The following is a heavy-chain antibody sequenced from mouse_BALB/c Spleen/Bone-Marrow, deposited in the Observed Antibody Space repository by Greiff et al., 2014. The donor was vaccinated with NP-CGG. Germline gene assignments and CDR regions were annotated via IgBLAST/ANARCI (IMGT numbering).Heavy chain of an antibody. CDR1: GYTFTTYW. Sequence: QVQLQQSGPELATPGASVKMSCKASGYTFTTYWMHWIKKRPGQGLEWIGSINPNTDYTDYNQKFKDKATLTADKSSITAYMQLSSLTSEDSAVYYCARGLRDWYFDVWGAGTTVTVSS. CDR3: ARGLRDWYFDV. V-gene: IGHV1-4*01. D-gene: IGHD2-4*01. J-gene: IGHJ1*01. CDR2: INPNTDYT.